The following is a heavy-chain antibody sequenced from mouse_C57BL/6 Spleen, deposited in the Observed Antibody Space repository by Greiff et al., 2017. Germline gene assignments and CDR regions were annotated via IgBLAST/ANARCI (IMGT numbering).Heavy chain of an antibody. CDR3: ARHPGDYGSSYDAMDY. CDR2: ISSGGSYT. J-gene: IGHJ4*01. V-gene: IGHV5-6*01. CDR1: GFTFSSYG. Sequence: EVKLVESGGDLVKPGGSLKLSCAASGFTFSSYGMSWVRQTPDKRLEWVATISSGGSYTYYPDSVKGRITISRDNAKNTRYLQMSSLKSEDTAMYYCARHPGDYGSSYDAMDYWGQGTSVTVSS. D-gene: IGHD1-1*01.